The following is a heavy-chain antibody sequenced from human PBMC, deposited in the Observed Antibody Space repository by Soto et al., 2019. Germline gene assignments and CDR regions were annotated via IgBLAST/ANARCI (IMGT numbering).Heavy chain of an antibody. CDR1: GGTFSSYA. CDR3: ASRQQLVQWYYYGMDV. Sequence: QVQLVQSGAEVKKPGSSVTVSCKASGGTFSSYAISWVRQAPGQGLEWMGGIIPIFGTANYAQKFQGRVTLAADKPTSAAYRELSRLRSEDTAVYYCASRQQLVQWYYYGMDVWGQGTTVTVSS. J-gene: IGHJ6*02. CDR2: IIPIFGTA. D-gene: IGHD6-13*01. V-gene: IGHV1-69*06.